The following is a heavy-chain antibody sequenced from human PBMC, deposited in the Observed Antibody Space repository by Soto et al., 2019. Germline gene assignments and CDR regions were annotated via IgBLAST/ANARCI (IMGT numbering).Heavy chain of an antibody. D-gene: IGHD6-13*01. CDR2: ISAYNGNT. CDR3: ARNLERGYTSSWRRGTFDY. CDR1: GYTFTSYG. J-gene: IGHJ4*02. V-gene: IGHV1-18*01. Sequence: ASVKVSCKASGYTFTSYGINWVRQAPGQGLEWMGWISAYNGNTNYAQKIQGRVTMTTDTSTSTAYMELRSLRSDDTAVYYCARNLERGYTSSWRRGTFDYWGQGTPVTVSS.